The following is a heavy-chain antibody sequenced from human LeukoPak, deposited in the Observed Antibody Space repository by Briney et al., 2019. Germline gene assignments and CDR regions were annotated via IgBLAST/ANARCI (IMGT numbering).Heavy chain of an antibody. V-gene: IGHV4-30-2*01. CDR3: ARCNSRTYYYDSSGYRGFDP. Sequence: SETLSLTCAVSGGSISSGGYSWSWIRQPPGKGLEWIGYIYHSGSTNYNPSLKSRVTISVDTSKNQFSLKLSSVTAADTAVYYCARCNSRTYYYDSSGYRGFDPWGQGTLVTVSS. D-gene: IGHD3-22*01. J-gene: IGHJ5*02. CDR1: GGSISSGGYS. CDR2: IYHSGST.